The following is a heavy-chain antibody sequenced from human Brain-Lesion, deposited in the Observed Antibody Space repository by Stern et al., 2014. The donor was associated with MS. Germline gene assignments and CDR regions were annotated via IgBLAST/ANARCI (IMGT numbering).Heavy chain of an antibody. CDR2: ISYDGSNK. D-gene: IGHD3-22*01. V-gene: IGHV3-30*18. J-gene: IGHJ4*02. Sequence: DQLVESGGGVVQPGRPLRLSCAASGFTFSSFGMHWVRQAPGKGLEWVAGISYDGSNKYYADSVKGRFTISRDNSKNTLYMQMNSLRAEETAVYYCAKDRQWLTYFFDYWGQGSLVTVSS. CDR3: AKDRQWLTYFFDY. CDR1: GFTFSSFG.